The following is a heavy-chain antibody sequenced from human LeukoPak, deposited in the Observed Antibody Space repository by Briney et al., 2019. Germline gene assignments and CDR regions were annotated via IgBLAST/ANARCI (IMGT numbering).Heavy chain of an antibody. CDR3: ANGGWFGELSIDY. J-gene: IGHJ4*02. CDR2: ISYDGSNK. CDR1: GFSFGSYG. D-gene: IGHD3-10*01. Sequence: PGRSLRLSCAASGFSFGSYGMHWVRQAPGKGLEWVALISYDGSNKYYADSVKGRFTISRDNSKNTLYLQMNSLRAEDTAVYYCANGGWFGELSIDYWGQGTLVTVSS. V-gene: IGHV3-30*18.